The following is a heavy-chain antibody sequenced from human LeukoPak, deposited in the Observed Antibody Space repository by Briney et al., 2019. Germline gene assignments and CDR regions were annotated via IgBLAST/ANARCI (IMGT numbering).Heavy chain of an antibody. J-gene: IGHJ4*02. CDR1: GFTFDDYA. CDR3: AKADYHDSNGYRGIDY. Sequence: GRSLRLSCAASGFTFDDYAMHWVPQAPGKGLDWVSGISWNSGSIGYADSVKGRFTISRDNAKNSLYLQMNSLRDDDMALYSCAKADYHDSNGYRGIDYWGQGTLVTVSS. CDR2: ISWNSGSI. V-gene: IGHV3-9*03. D-gene: IGHD3-22*01.